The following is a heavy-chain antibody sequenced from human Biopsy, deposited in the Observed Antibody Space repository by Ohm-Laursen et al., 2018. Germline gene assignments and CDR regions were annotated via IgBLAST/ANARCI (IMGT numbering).Heavy chain of an antibody. D-gene: IGHD2-2*02. CDR2: IFYDGSNT. J-gene: IGHJ4*02. CDR3: AKGGYCTTTSCYMDVDY. Sequence: SLRLSCAASGLTFNNYGMQWVRQAPGKGLEWVAFIFYDGSNTYYADSVKGRFTISRDASKNTLYLLMNSLRAEDTAMYYCAKGGYCTTTSCYMDVDYWGQGTLVTVSS. CDR1: GLTFNNYG. V-gene: IGHV3-30*18.